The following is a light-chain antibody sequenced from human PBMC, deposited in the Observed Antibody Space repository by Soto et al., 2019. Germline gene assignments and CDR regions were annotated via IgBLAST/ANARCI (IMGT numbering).Light chain of an antibody. CDR3: HQYNSAPLT. J-gene: IGKJ4*01. CDR1: QGIGVY. V-gene: IGKV1-27*01. Sequence: DIQMTQSPSSLSASLGDRVTITCRASQGIGVYLAWCQQKPGQVPKLLIYAASTLQSGVPSRFSGSGSGTDFTLTISSLQPEDFATYYCHQYNSAPLTFGGGTKVEIK. CDR2: AAS.